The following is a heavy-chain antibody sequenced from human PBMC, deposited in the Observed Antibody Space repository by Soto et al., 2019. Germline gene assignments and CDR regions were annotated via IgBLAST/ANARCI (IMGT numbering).Heavy chain of an antibody. Sequence: PGGSLRLSCAASGFTFSSYAMSWVRQAPGKGLEWVSAISGSGGSTYYADSVKGRFTISRDNSKNTLYLQMNSLRAEDTAVYYCAKEASILQYFDWPHDWFDPWGQGTLVTVSS. V-gene: IGHV3-23*01. J-gene: IGHJ5*02. CDR2: ISGSGGST. CDR3: AKEASILQYFDWPHDWFDP. CDR1: GFTFSSYA. D-gene: IGHD3-9*01.